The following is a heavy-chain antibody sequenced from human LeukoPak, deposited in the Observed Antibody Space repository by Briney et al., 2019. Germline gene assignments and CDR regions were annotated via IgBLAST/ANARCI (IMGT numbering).Heavy chain of an antibody. D-gene: IGHD4-17*01. Sequence: GGSLRLSCAASGFTFSSYAMHWARQAPGKGLEYVSAISSNGGSTYYANSVKGRFTISRDNSKNTLYLQMGSLRAEDMAVYYCARGSGYGDYSQSTFDIWGQGTMVTVSS. V-gene: IGHV3-64*01. CDR1: GFTFSSYA. CDR2: ISSNGGST. J-gene: IGHJ3*02. CDR3: ARGSGYGDYSQSTFDI.